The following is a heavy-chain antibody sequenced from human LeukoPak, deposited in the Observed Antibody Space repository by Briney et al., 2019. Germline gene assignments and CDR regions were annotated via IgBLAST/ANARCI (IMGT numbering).Heavy chain of an antibody. CDR2: IRYDGSEK. D-gene: IGHD2-15*01. V-gene: IGHV3-30*02. Sequence: GGSLRLSCAVSGFTFSNYGIHWVRQAPGKGLEWVAFIRYDGSEKYYADSVKGRFTISRDNFKNTVYLQMNSLRAEDTAMYYCAKDPWDCSGNGCPMYHYYMDVWGKGTTVTVSS. CDR1: GFTFSNYG. J-gene: IGHJ6*03. CDR3: AKDPWDCSGNGCPMYHYYMDV.